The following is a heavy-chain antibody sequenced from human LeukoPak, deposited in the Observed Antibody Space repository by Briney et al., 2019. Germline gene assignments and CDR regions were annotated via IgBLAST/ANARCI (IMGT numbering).Heavy chain of an antibody. CDR2: IYHSGSP. Sequence: PSQTLSLTCTVSGGSISSGDYYYWSWIRQPPGKGLEWIGNIYHSGSPYYNPSLKSRVTISVDTSKNQFALKLTSVTAADTAVYYCARGGSGSSYWGQGTLVTVSS. CDR3: ARGGSGSSY. D-gene: IGHD3-10*01. J-gene: IGHJ4*02. V-gene: IGHV4-30-4*01. CDR1: GGSISSGDYY.